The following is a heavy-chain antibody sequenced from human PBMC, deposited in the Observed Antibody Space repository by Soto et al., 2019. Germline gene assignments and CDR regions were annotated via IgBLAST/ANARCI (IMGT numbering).Heavy chain of an antibody. J-gene: IGHJ6*02. CDR3: ARDGAFGDNYDCDCMDV. V-gene: IGHV1-18*01. Sequence: QVQLVQSGAEVKKPGASVKVSCKASGYTFTSYGISWVRQAPGQGLEWMGWISAYNGNTNYAQKLQGRVTMTTDTSTSTAYVELRRLRPDDTGVYFCARDGAFGDNYDCDCMDVWGQGTTVTVSS. D-gene: IGHD3-10*01. CDR2: ISAYNGNT. CDR1: GYTFTSYG.